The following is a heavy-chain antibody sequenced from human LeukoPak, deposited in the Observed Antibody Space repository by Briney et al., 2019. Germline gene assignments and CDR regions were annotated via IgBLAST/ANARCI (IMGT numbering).Heavy chain of an antibody. D-gene: IGHD3-10*01. CDR2: INHSGST. Sequence: SETLSLTCAVYGGSFSGYYWSWIRQPPGKGLEWIGEINHSGSTNYNPSLKSRVTISVDTSKNQFSLKLSSVTAADTAIYYCARDAKYYYGSRTYFFFEYWGQGTLLTVSS. CDR3: ARDAKYYYGSRTYFFFEY. CDR1: GGSFSGYY. V-gene: IGHV4-34*01. J-gene: IGHJ4*02.